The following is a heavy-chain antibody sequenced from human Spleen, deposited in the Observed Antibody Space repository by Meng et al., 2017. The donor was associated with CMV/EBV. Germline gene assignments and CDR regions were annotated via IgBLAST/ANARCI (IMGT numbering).Heavy chain of an antibody. D-gene: IGHD2-15*01. CDR3: AKDIRKGGGGVDY. J-gene: IGHJ4*02. CDR2: IAHDGISK. CDR1: GFTFSAFA. V-gene: IGHV3-30-3*01. Sequence: GESLKISCAASGFTFSAFAMHWVRQAPGKGLEWVAVIAHDGISKYNADSVKGRFTISRDNSKNTLYLQMNSLRAEDTAVYYCAKDIRKGGGGVDYWGQGTLVTVSS.